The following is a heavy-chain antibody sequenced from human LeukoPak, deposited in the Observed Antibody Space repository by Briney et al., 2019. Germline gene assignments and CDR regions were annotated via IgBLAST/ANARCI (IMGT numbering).Heavy chain of an antibody. CDR3: ARDTSYCSGGSCYLNAFDI. Sequence: GGSLRLSCAASGFTFSSYTMTWVRQAPGKGLEWVSSISSSSRYIYYADSVKGRFTISRDDAKNSLYLQMNSLRAEDTAVYYCARDTSYCSGGSCYLNAFDIWGQGTMVTVSS. CDR2: ISSSSRYI. V-gene: IGHV3-21*01. CDR1: GFTFSSYT. J-gene: IGHJ3*02. D-gene: IGHD2-15*01.